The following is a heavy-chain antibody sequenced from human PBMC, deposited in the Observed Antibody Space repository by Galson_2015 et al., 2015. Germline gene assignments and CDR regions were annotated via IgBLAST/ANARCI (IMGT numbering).Heavy chain of an antibody. CDR1: GYTFTGYY. CDR2: INPNSGGT. D-gene: IGHD4-17*01. CDR3: ARGVGAVTTSWFDP. V-gene: IGHV1-2*06. Sequence: SVKVSCKASGYTFTGYYMHWVRQAPGQGLEWMGRINPNSGGTNYAQKFQGRVTMTRDTSISTAYIELSRLRSDDTAVYYCARGVGAVTTSWFDPWGQGTLVTVSS. J-gene: IGHJ5*02.